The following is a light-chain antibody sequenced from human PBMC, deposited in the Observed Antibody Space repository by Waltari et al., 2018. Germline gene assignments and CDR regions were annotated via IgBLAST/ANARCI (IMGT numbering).Light chain of an antibody. J-gene: IGLJ2*01. CDR2: GVS. Sequence: QSAPTQPPSVSGSPGQSVTISCTGTSSDVGGYNYVSWYQQHPGKAPKLMIYGVSNRPAGVSERFSGSKSGNTASLTISGRQAEDEADYYCCSYTTSSTFLFGGGTRLTVL. CDR1: SSDVGGYNY. CDR3: CSYTTSSTFL. V-gene: IGLV2-14*01.